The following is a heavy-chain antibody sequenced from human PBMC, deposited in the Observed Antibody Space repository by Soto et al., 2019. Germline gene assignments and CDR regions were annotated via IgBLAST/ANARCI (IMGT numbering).Heavy chain of an antibody. J-gene: IGHJ6*03. Sequence: SVKGSCKASGGTFSSYTISWVRQAPGQGLEWMGRIIPILGIANYAQKFQGRVTITADKSTSTAYMELSSLRSEDTAVYYCARAWLGELLGHYYMDVWGKGTTVTVSS. CDR1: GGTFSSYT. D-gene: IGHD3-10*01. CDR2: IIPILGIA. CDR3: ARAWLGELLGHYYMDV. V-gene: IGHV1-69*02.